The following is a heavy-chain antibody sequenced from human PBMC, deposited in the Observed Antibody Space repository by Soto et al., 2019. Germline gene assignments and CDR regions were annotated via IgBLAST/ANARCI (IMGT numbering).Heavy chain of an antibody. V-gene: IGHV1-18*01. Sequence: ASVKVSCKASGYTFTSYGISWVRQAPGQGLEWMGWISAYNGNTNYAQKLQGRVTMTTDTSTSTAYMGLRSLRSDDTAVYYCARGPSYDFWSGYYRPPYYYYGMDVWGQGTTVTVSS. J-gene: IGHJ6*02. D-gene: IGHD3-3*01. CDR1: GYTFTSYG. CDR2: ISAYNGNT. CDR3: ARGPSYDFWSGYYRPPYYYYGMDV.